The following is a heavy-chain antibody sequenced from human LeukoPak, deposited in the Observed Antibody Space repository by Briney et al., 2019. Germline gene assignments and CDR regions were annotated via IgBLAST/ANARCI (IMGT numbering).Heavy chain of an antibody. CDR3: ARDPDILSTMWFDP. J-gene: IGHJ5*02. CDR2: IIPILGIA. D-gene: IGHD5/OR15-5a*01. V-gene: IGHV1-69*04. CDR1: GGTFSSYA. Sequence: ASVKVSCKAPGGTFSSYAISWVRQAPGQGLEWMGRIIPILGIANYAQKFQGRVTITADKSTSTAYMELSSLRSEDTAVYYCARDPDILSTMWFDPWGQGTLVTVSS.